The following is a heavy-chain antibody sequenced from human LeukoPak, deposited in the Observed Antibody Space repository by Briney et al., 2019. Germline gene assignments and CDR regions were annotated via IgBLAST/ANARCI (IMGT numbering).Heavy chain of an antibody. CDR3: ARVHPSTNSYYDYGMDV. J-gene: IGHJ6*02. Sequence: SETLSLTCTISGGSISLYSWSWIRQPPGKGLEWIGYIYYTGSANYNPSLESRVIISIDTSKNQFSLKLNFVAAADTAVYYCARVHPSTNSYYDYGMDVWGQGTTVTVSS. D-gene: IGHD4-23*01. CDR1: GGSISLYS. CDR2: IYYTGSA. V-gene: IGHV4-59*01.